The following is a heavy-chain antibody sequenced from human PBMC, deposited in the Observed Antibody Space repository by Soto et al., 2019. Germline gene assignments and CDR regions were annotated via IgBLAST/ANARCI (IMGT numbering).Heavy chain of an antibody. CDR1: GFTFSSYW. CDR2: INSDGSST. Sequence: EVQLVESGGGLVQPGGSLRLSCAASGFTFSSYWMHWVRQAPGKGLVWVSRINSDGSSTSYADSVKGRFTISRDNAKNTLHLQMNSLRAEDTAVYYCASGGMDYGDYRGDAFDIWGQGTMVTVSS. J-gene: IGHJ3*02. D-gene: IGHD4-17*01. CDR3: ASGGMDYGDYRGDAFDI. V-gene: IGHV3-74*01.